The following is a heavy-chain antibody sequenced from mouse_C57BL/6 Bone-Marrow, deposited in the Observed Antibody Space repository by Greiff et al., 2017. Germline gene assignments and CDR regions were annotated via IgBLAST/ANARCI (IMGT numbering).Heavy chain of an antibody. CDR1: GYTFTSYW. Sequence: QVQLKQPGAELVRPGSSVKLSCKASGYTFTSYWMDWVKQRPGQGLEWIGNIYPSDSETHYNQKFKDKATLTVDKSSSTAYMQLSSLTSEDSAVYYCARWGGYYGYWGQGTTLTVSS. J-gene: IGHJ2*01. V-gene: IGHV1-61*01. CDR2: IYPSDSET. CDR3: ARWGGYYGY. D-gene: IGHD2-3*01.